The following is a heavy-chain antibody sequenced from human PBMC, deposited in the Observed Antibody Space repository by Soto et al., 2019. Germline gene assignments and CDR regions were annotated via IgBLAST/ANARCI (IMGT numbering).Heavy chain of an antibody. Sequence: EVQLVESGGGLVKPGGSLRLSCAASGFTFSSYSMNWVRQAPGKGLEWVSSISSSSSYIYYADSVKGRFTISRDNAKNSLYVQMTSLRAEDTAVYYCARGYYDSSGYYYQPPRRFGGMDPWGQGTTVTVSS. J-gene: IGHJ6*02. CDR3: ARGYYDSSGYYYQPPRRFGGMDP. V-gene: IGHV3-21*01. CDR1: GFTFSSYS. D-gene: IGHD3-22*01. CDR2: ISSSSSYI.